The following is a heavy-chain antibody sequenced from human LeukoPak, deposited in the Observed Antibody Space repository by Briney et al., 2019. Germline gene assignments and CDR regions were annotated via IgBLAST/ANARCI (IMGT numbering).Heavy chain of an antibody. J-gene: IGHJ4*02. Sequence: SETLSLTCTVSGSSITSDYFWGWIRQPPGKGLEWIATIYYSWGMYFNPSLKSRVTISLDASKNQFSLKMTSLTAADTAIYYCARNVTAGFFDYWGQGILVTVSS. CDR2: IYYSWGM. CDR1: GSSITSDYF. D-gene: IGHD1-1*01. CDR3: ARNVTAGFFDY. V-gene: IGHV4-38-2*02.